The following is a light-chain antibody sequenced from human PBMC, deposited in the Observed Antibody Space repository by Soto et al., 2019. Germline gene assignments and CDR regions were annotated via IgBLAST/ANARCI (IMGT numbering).Light chain of an antibody. V-gene: IGKV3-20*01. CDR2: DAS. Sequence: EIPLTQSPGTLSLSPGESATLSCTASQSVGRNYLAWFQHKPDQAPRLLIYDASNSATGVPDRFSGSGSGTDFALSVTRLEPEDVAVYSCPRYAVSPLTFGGGKTVEIK. CDR1: QSVGRNY. J-gene: IGKJ4*01. CDR3: PRYAVSPLT.